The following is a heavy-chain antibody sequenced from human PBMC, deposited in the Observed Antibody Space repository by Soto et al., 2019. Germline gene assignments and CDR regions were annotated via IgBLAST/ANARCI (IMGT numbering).Heavy chain of an antibody. Sequence: SETLSLTGTVSVGSFSSGSYYWSWILQPPGKGLEWIGYIYCSGSTNYNPSLKSRVTISVGTSKNQFSLKLSSVTAADTAVYYCARARYYGSGSPVWGQGTMVTVSS. CDR1: VGSFSSGSYY. V-gene: IGHV4-61*01. CDR3: ARARYYGSGSPV. D-gene: IGHD3-10*01. J-gene: IGHJ3*01. CDR2: IYCSGST.